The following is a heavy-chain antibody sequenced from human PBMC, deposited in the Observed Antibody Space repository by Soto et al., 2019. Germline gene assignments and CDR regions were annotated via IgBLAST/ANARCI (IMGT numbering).Heavy chain of an antibody. Sequence: ASETLSLTCFVSGCSVTCHYCSWMLRFPRQGLQWIAYTSYTGNTTYNPSLQSRVTISLDTSKNHLFLKLPSMTAADTAVYYCTRNRRACLTQYFGPRGQGTL. V-gene: IGHV4-59*02. CDR3: TRNRRACLTQYFGP. D-gene: IGHD3-16*01. CDR2: TSYTGNT. J-gene: IGHJ5*02. CDR1: GCSVTCHY.